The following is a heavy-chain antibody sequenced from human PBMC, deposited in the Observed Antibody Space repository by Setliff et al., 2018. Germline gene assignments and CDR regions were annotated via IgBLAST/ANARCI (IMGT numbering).Heavy chain of an antibody. Sequence: PSETLSLTRTVSGGSISSSSYYWGWIRQPPGKGLEWIGSIYYSGSTYYNPSLKSRVTISVDTSKNQFSLKLSSVTAADTAVYYCARGRAGHSGHWGQGTLVTVSS. J-gene: IGHJ4*02. V-gene: IGHV4-39*01. CDR3: ARGRAGHSGH. D-gene: IGHD6-19*01. CDR1: GGSISSSSYY. CDR2: IYYSGST.